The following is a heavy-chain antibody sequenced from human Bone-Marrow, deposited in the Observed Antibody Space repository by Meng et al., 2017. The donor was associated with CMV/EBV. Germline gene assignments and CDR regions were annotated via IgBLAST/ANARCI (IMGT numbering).Heavy chain of an antibody. D-gene: IGHD1-26*01. CDR3: ARGQGGSYSDWFDP. CDR2: MNPNSGNT. V-gene: IGHV1-8*03. Sequence: ASVKVSCKASGYTFTSYDINWVRQATGQGLEWMGWMNPNSGNTGYAQKFQGRVTITRNTSISTAYMELSRLRSEDTAVYYCARGQGGSYSDWFDPWGQGTLATFSS. CDR1: GYTFTSYD. J-gene: IGHJ5*02.